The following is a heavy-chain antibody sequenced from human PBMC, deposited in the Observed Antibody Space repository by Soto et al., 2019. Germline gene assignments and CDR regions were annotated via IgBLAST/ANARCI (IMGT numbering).Heavy chain of an antibody. CDR3: ARVRAAAGTYYYYGLDV. CDR2: ISYDGSNK. CDR1: GFTFSSYG. D-gene: IGHD6-13*01. V-gene: IGHV3-30*03. Sequence: GGSLRLSCAASGFTFSSYGMHWVRQAPGNGLEWVAVISYDGSNKYYADSVKGRFTISRDNSKNTLYLQMNSLRSDDTAVYYCARVRAAAGTYYYYGLDVWGQGTTVTVSS. J-gene: IGHJ6*02.